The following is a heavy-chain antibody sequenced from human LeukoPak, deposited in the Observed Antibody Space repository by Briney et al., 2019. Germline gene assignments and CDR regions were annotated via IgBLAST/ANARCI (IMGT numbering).Heavy chain of an antibody. Sequence: GGSLRLYCAASGFTFSDHYMDWVRQAPGKGLEWVGRTRNKANSYTTEYAASVKGRFTISRDDLKNSLYLQMNSLKIEDTAVYYCTRYSGSTGRGLDYWGQGTLVTVSS. CDR1: GFTFSDHY. D-gene: IGHD1-26*01. J-gene: IGHJ4*02. V-gene: IGHV3-72*01. CDR3: TRYSGSTGRGLDY. CDR2: TRNKANSYTT.